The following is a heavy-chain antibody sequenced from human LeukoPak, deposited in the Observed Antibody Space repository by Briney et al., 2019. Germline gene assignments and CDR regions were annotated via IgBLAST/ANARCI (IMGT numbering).Heavy chain of an antibody. Sequence: ASVKVSCKASGGTFSSYAISWVRQAPGQGLEWMGIINPSGGSTSYAQKFQGRVTMTRDTSTSTVYMELSSLRSEDTAVYYCARDPKGSDYGGDWGQGTLVTVSS. V-gene: IGHV1-46*01. CDR2: INPSGGST. D-gene: IGHD4-23*01. J-gene: IGHJ4*02. CDR3: ARDPKGSDYGGD. CDR1: GGTFSSYA.